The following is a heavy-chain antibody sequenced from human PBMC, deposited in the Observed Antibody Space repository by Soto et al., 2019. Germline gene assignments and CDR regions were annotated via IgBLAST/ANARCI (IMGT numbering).Heavy chain of an antibody. CDR2: IWYDGSVK. CDR1: GFTFSSYW. V-gene: IGHV3-33*08. J-gene: IGHJ4*02. Sequence: GGSLRLSCAASGFTFSSYWMSWVRQAPGKGLEWVAVIWYDGSVKYFADSVKGRFTISRDKSKNTLYLQMNSLRAEDTAVYYCARDLGHHRAMYFFDSWGQGTPVTVSS. D-gene: IGHD3-10*01. CDR3: ARDLGHHRAMYFFDS.